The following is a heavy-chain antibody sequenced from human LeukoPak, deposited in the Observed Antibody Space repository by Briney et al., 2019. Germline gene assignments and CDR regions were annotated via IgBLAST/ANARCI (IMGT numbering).Heavy chain of an antibody. CDR1: GFIFDDHG. CDR2: INWNGGST. CDR3: AKNLGSGWYFPFDY. Sequence: GGSLRLSCAASGFIFDDHGMSWVRHAPGKGLEWVSGINWNGGSTGYADSVKGRFTISRDNAKNSLYLQMDSLSAEDTAFYYCAKNLGSGWYFPFDYWGQGTLVTVSS. V-gene: IGHV3-20*04. J-gene: IGHJ4*02. D-gene: IGHD6-19*01.